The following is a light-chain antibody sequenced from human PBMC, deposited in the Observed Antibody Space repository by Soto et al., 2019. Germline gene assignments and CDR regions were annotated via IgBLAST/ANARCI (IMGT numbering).Light chain of an antibody. CDR3: SSYTSSSTLV. CDR1: SSDVGGYNY. Sequence: QSALTQPASVSGSPGQSITISCTGTSSDVGGYNYVSWYQQHPGKAPKLMIYDVSNRPSVFSNRFSGSKSGNTASLTISGLQAEDEADYYCSSYTSSSTLVFGGGTKLTVL. CDR2: DVS. J-gene: IGLJ2*01. V-gene: IGLV2-14*01.